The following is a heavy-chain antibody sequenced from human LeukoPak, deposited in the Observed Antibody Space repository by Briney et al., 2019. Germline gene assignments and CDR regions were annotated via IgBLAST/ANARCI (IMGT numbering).Heavy chain of an antibody. Sequence: SETLSLTCTVSGGSISSSSYYWGWIRQPPGKGLEWIGSIYYSGSTYYNPSLKGRVTISVDTSKNQFSLKLSSVTAADTAVYYCASMSWIQLWSSHCSGGSCPPYFDYWGQGTLVTVSS. CDR1: GGSISSSSYY. J-gene: IGHJ4*02. V-gene: IGHV4-39*01. D-gene: IGHD2-15*01. CDR2: IYYSGST. CDR3: ASMSWIQLWSSHCSGGSCPPYFDY.